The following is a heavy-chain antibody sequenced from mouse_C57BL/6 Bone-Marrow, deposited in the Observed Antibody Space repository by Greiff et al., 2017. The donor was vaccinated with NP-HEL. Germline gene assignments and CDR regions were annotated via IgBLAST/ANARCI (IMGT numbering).Heavy chain of an antibody. Sequence: EVKLVESGGGLVQSGRSLRLSCATSGFTFSDFYMEWVRQAPGKGLEWIAASRNKANDYTTEYSASVKGRFIVSRDTSQSILYLQMNALRAEDTAIYYCARDYDYPHAYWGQGTLVTVSA. D-gene: IGHD2-4*01. J-gene: IGHJ3*01. CDR1: GFTFSDFY. V-gene: IGHV7-1*01. CDR3: ARDYDYPHAY. CDR2: SRNKANDYTT.